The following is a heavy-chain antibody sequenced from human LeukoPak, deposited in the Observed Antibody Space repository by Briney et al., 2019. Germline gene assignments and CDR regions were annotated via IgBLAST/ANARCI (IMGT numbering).Heavy chain of an antibody. D-gene: IGHD5-18*01. J-gene: IGHJ4*02. V-gene: IGHV4-59*11. CDR1: GGSISRHY. CDR2: IYSSGST. Sequence: SETLSLTCTVSGGSISRHYWSWVRQPPGMGLEWIGYIYSSGSTNYNPSLKSRVTISVDRSKNQFSLKLTSLPPTDTPVYYCARVKEYAYSYGHPFGYWGQGTLVTVSS. CDR3: ARVKEYAYSYGHPFGY.